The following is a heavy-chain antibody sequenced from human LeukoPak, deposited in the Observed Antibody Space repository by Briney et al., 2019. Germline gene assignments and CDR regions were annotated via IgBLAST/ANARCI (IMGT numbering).Heavy chain of an antibody. Sequence: GGSLRLSCAVSGNYWMHWVRQVPGKGLVWVSHINSDGSWTSYADSVKGRFTISKDNAKNTVYLQMNSLRAEDTAIYYCVSFYETYWGRGTLVTVSS. D-gene: IGHD2/OR15-2a*01. J-gene: IGHJ4*02. CDR2: INSDGSWT. CDR3: VSFYETY. CDR1: GNYW. V-gene: IGHV3-74*01.